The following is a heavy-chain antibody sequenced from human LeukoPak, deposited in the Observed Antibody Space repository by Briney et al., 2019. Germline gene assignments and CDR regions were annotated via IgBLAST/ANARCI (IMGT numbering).Heavy chain of an antibody. D-gene: IGHD3-10*01. CDR2: INPNSGGT. CDR1: GYTFTGYY. J-gene: IGHJ5*02. Sequence: ASVKVSCKASGYTFTGYYMHWVRQTPGQGLEWMGWINPNSGGTNYAQKFQGWVTMTRNATISQAYMELSRLRFDDTAVDYCGRARITMGRGVPGDWFDPWGQGTLVTASS. CDR3: GRARITMGRGVPGDWFDP. V-gene: IGHV1-2*04.